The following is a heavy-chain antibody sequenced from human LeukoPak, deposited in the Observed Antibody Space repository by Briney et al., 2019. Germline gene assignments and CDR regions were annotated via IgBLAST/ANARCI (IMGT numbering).Heavy chain of an antibody. D-gene: IGHD3-22*01. J-gene: IGHJ4*02. Sequence: GGSLRLSCAAPGFTFSDYYISWIRQAPGKVLEWVSYISSSSSYTNYADSVKGRFTISRDNAKNSLYLQMNSLRAEDTAVYYCARGLLAISLDFDYWGQGTLVTVSS. CDR1: GFTFSDYY. CDR2: ISSSSSYT. CDR3: ARGLLAISLDFDY. V-gene: IGHV3-11*06.